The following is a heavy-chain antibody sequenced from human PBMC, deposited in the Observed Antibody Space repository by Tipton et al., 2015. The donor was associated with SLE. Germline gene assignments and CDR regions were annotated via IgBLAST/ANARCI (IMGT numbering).Heavy chain of an antibody. V-gene: IGHV4-59*01. CDR3: ARWAGPTVNFDY. CDR1: GGSISSYY. D-gene: IGHD4-11*01. Sequence: LRLSCTVSGGSISSYYWSWIRQPPGKGLEWIGYIYYSGSTNYNPSLKSRVTISVETSKNQFSLKLSSVTAADTAVYYCARWAGPTVNFDYWGQGPLVTVSS. J-gene: IGHJ4*02. CDR2: IYYSGST.